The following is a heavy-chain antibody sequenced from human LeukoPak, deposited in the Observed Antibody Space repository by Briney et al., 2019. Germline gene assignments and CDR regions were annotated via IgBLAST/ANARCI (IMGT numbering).Heavy chain of an antibody. CDR1: GFTFSSYA. CDR3: AKALGRNYDFWSGYFDY. D-gene: IGHD3-3*01. J-gene: IGHJ4*02. CDR2: ISGSGGST. V-gene: IGHV3-23*01. Sequence: QPGRSLRLSCAASGFTFSSYAMSWVRQAPGKGLEWVSAISGSGGSTYYADSVKGRFTISRDNSKNTLYLQMNSLRAEDTAVYYCAKALGRNYDFWSGYFDYWGQGTLVTVSS.